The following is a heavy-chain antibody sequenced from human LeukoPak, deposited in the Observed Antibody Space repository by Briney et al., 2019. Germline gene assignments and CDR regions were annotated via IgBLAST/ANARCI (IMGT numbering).Heavy chain of an antibody. D-gene: IGHD3-3*01. J-gene: IGHJ4*02. V-gene: IGHV3-11*01. CDR2: ISSASFVI. Sequence: PGGSLSLSCEASGFTFSDYYMSWVRQAPGKGLEWISHISSASFVIDYGESVKGRTTISRDNAKNSLYLQMNSLTAEDTAVYYCARVRDTILPYYFDYWGQGILVTVSS. CDR3: ARVRDTILPYYFDY. CDR1: GFTFSDYY.